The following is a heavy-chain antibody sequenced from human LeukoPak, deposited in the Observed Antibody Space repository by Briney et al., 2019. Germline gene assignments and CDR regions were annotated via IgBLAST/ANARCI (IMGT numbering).Heavy chain of an antibody. J-gene: IGHJ3*02. CDR3: ARGRITMIVVAPERAFDI. Sequence: KPSETLSLTCAVYGGSFSGYYWSWIRQPPGKGLEWIGEINHSGSTNYNPSLKSRVTISVDTSKNQFSLKLSSVTAADTAVYYCARGRITMIVVAPERAFDIWGQGTMVTVSS. CDR2: INHSGST. D-gene: IGHD3-22*01. V-gene: IGHV4-34*01. CDR1: GGSFSGYY.